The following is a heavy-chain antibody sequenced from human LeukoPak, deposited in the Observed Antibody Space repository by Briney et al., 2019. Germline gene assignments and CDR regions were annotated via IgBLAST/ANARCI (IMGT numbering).Heavy chain of an antibody. V-gene: IGHV4-30-4*02. J-gene: IGHJ3*02. D-gene: IGHD6-19*01. Sequence: PSETLSLTCTVSGGSISSGDYYWSWTRQPPGKGLEWIGYIYYSGSTYYNPSLKSRVTISVDTSKNQFSLKLSSVTAADTAVYYCARLAVAAPGAFDIWGQGTMVTVSS. CDR1: GGSISSGDYY. CDR2: IYYSGST. CDR3: ARLAVAAPGAFDI.